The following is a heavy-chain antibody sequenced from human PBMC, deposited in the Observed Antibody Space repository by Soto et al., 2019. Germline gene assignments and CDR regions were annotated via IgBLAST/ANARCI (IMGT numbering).Heavy chain of an antibody. V-gene: IGHV4-31*03. CDR1: GDSMNTANDY. CDR3: ARGTLKEIYSFDY. CDR2: ISNRGNT. Sequence: QVQLQESDPGLLKPSQTLSLTCTVSGDSMNTANDYWTWIRQQPGKGLAWIGYISNRGNTFYNPSLESRVVISVDTSANQFSLKLSSVTAADTAVYYCARGTLKEIYSFDYWGQGTLVTVSS. J-gene: IGHJ4*02.